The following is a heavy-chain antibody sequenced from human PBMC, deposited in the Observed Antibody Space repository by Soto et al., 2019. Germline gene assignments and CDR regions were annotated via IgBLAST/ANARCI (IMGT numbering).Heavy chain of an antibody. V-gene: IGHV3-30-3*01. D-gene: IGHD2-8*01. J-gene: IGHJ4*02. Sequence: PGGSLRLSCAASVFTFSRYAMHWVRQAPGEGLEWVAVISRDGSSKYYGDSVKGRFTVSRDNSNNTLYLSMTSLRPDDTAVFYCARSRNGAVPDSINFWGQGTLVTVSS. CDR3: ARSRNGAVPDSINF. CDR1: VFTFSRYA. CDR2: ISRDGSSK.